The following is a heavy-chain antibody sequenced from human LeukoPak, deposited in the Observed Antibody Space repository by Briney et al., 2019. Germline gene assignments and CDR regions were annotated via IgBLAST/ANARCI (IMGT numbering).Heavy chain of an antibody. V-gene: IGHV3-23*01. D-gene: IGHD3-22*01. CDR3: AKGSYYDSSGSFYFDY. CDR2: ISGSGGST. Sequence: GGSLRLSCAASGFTFSSYAMSWVRQAPGKGLEWVSAISGSGGSTYYADSVKGRFTISRDNSKNTLYLQVNSLGTEDTAAYYCAKGSYYDSSGSFYFDYWGQGTLVTVSS. J-gene: IGHJ4*02. CDR1: GFTFSSYA.